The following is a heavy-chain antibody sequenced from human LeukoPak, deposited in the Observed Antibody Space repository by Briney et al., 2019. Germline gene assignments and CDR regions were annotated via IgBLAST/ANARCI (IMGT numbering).Heavy chain of an antibody. CDR1: GFTFSSYS. CDR3: AKGAVTLLEWLLLSR. CDR2: ISSSSSTI. D-gene: IGHD3-3*01. J-gene: IGHJ4*02. V-gene: IGHV3-48*01. Sequence: PGGSLRLSCAASGFTFSSYSMNWVRQAPGKGLEWVSYISSSSSTIYYADSVKGRFTISRDNAKNSLYLQMNSLRAEDTAVYYCAKGAVTLLEWLLLSRWGQGTLVTVSS.